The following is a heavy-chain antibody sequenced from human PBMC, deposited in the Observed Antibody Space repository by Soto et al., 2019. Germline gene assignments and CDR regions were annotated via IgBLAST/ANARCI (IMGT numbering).Heavy chain of an antibody. J-gene: IGHJ4*02. CDR2: IWYDGSNK. CDR3: ARGLYDSSGSIFDY. CDR1: GFTFSSYG. V-gene: IGHV3-33*01. Sequence: GGSLRLSCAASGFTFSSYGMHWVRQAPGKGLEWVAVIWYDGSNKYYADPVKGRSTISRDNSKNTLYLQMNSLRAEDTAVYHCARGLYDSSGSIFDYWGQGTLVTVSS. D-gene: IGHD3-22*01.